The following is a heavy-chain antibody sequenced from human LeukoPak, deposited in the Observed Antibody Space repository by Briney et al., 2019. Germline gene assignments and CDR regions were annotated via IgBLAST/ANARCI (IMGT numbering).Heavy chain of an antibody. Sequence: SETLSLTCTVSGGSISSYYWSWIRQPPGQGLEWIGYMYYTGSTNYNPSLRSRVTVIVDTSKNQFSLRLSSVTAADTAVYYCAGMRITTPTVRTLDYWGQGTLVTVSS. J-gene: IGHJ4*02. CDR2: MYYTGST. V-gene: IGHV4-59*01. CDR1: GGSISSYY. D-gene: IGHD1-14*01. CDR3: AGMRITTPTVRTLDY.